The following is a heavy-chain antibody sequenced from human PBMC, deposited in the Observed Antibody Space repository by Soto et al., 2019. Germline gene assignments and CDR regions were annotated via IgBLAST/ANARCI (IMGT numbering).Heavy chain of an antibody. CDR3: ARLWTGFYNERPTSSDY. CDR2: IYYSGGT. J-gene: IGHJ4*02. V-gene: IGHV4-59*12. CDR1: GGSISSYY. Sequence: SETLSLTCTVSGGSISSYYWSWIRQPPGKGLEWIGYIYYSGGTYYNPSLKSRVSISVDTSKDQFSLRLRSVTAADTALYYCARLWTGFYNERPTSSDYWGPGTLVTVSS. D-gene: IGHD3-9*01.